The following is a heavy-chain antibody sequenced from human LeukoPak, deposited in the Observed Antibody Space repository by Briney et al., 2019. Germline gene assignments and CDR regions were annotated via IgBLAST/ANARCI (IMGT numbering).Heavy chain of an antibody. CDR3: AKAFSVYTATEFDY. CDR2: ISGSGGST. D-gene: IGHD5-18*01. CDR1: GFTFSSYA. V-gene: IGHV3-23*01. J-gene: IGHJ4*02. Sequence: GRSLRLSCAASGFTFSSYAMSWVRQAPGKGLGWVSAISGSGGSTYYADSVKGRFTISRDNSKNTLYLQMNSLRAEDTAVYYCAKAFSVYTATEFDYWGQGTLVTVSS.